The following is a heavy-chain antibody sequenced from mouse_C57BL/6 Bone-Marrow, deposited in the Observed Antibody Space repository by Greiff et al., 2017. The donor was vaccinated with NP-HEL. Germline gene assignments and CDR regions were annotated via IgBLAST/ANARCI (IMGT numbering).Heavy chain of an antibody. Sequence: QVHVKQPGTELVKPGASVKLSCKASGYTFTSYWMHWVKQRPGQGLEWIGNINPSNGGTNYNEKFKSKATLTVDKSSSTAYMQLSSLTSEDSAVYYCARGHYGNYGFYFDYWGQGTTLTVSS. CDR3: ARGHYGNYGFYFDY. CDR2: INPSNGGT. D-gene: IGHD2-1*01. V-gene: IGHV1-53*01. J-gene: IGHJ2*01. CDR1: GYTFTSYW.